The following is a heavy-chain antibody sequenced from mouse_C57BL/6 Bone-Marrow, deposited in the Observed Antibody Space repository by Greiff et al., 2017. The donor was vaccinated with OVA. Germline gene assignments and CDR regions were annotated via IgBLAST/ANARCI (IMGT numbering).Heavy chain of an antibody. Sequence: DVKLVESGGDLVKPGGSLKLSCAASGFTFSSYGMSWVRQTPDKRLEWVATISSGGSYTYYPDSVKGRFTLSRDNAKNTLYLQRSSLKSEDTAMYCCARTSLITTVVDYWGQGTTLTVSS. CDR1: GFTFSSYG. J-gene: IGHJ2*01. D-gene: IGHD1-1*01. CDR3: ARTSLITTVVDY. V-gene: IGHV5-6*02. CDR2: ISSGGSYT.